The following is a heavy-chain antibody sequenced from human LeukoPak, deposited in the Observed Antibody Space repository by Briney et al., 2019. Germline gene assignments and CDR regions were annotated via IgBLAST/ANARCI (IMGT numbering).Heavy chain of an antibody. CDR1: GFTFSSYF. CDR2: ICSSSSYI. J-gene: IGHJ4*02. CDR3: AREGYDMYYFDY. Sequence: GGSLRLSCAASGFTFSSYFMIWVRQAPGKGLEWVSSICSSSSYIYYADSVKGRFTISRDNAKNSLYLQMNSLRAEDTALYHCAREGYDMYYFDYWGQGTLVTVSS. D-gene: IGHD3-22*01. V-gene: IGHV3-21*04.